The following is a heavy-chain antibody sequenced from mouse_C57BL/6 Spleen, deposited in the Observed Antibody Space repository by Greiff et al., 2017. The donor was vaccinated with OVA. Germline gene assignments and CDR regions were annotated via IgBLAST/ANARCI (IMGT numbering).Heavy chain of an antibody. D-gene: IGHD2-4*01. Sequence: VKVVESGPGLVQPSQSLSITCTVSGFSLTSYGVHWVRQSPGKGLEWLGVIWSGGSTDYNAAFISRLSISKDNSKSQVFFKMNSLQADDTAIYYCATMITTGGYAMDYWGQGTSVTVSS. CDR1: GFSLTSYG. J-gene: IGHJ4*01. CDR2: IWSGGST. V-gene: IGHV2-2*01. CDR3: ATMITTGGYAMDY.